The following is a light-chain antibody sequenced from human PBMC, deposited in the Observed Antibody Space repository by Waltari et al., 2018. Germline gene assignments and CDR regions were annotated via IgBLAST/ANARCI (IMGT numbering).Light chain of an antibody. V-gene: IGLV2-11*01. CDR2: DFT. J-gene: IGLJ1*01. CDR1: SSDVGDYNY. Sequence: QSALTQPRSVSGSPGQSVTISCTGTSSDVGDYNYVSWYQQYPGKAPKLTIYDFTKRPAGRPDRFSCSKSGNTASLAIYGLQAEDEADYYCCSSAGRYTYVFGTGTKVTVL. CDR3: CSSAGRYTYV.